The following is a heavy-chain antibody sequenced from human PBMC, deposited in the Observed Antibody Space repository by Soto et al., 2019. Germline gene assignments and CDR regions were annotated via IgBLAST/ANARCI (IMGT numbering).Heavy chain of an antibody. J-gene: IGHJ5*02. CDR2: VIHLFGAA. V-gene: IGHV1-69*01. CDR1: GGTFNNYG. CDR3: AREQHDPYDASGSYFNWFDP. D-gene: IGHD3-22*01. Sequence: QVQLVQSGAEVKKPGSSVKVSCKASGGTFNNYGINWVRQAPGQGLEWMGGVIHLFGAANYAQKFQGRVTITADASTSVVYMQLSSLRSEDTAVYYCAREQHDPYDASGSYFNWFDPWGQGTLVTVSS.